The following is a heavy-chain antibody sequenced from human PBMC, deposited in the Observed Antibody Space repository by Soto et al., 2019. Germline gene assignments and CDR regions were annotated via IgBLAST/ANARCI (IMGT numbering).Heavy chain of an antibody. CDR2: ISSSSSYI. D-gene: IGHD2-15*01. CDR1: GFTFSRYS. V-gene: IGHV3-21*01. Sequence: EVQLVESGGGLVKPGGSLRLSCAASGFTFSRYSLNWVRQAPGKGLEWVSSISSSSSYIYYADSVKGRFTISRDNAKNSLYLQMNRLRAEDTAVYYCARDRSATARTEYFQHWGQGTLVTVSS. CDR3: ARDRSATARTEYFQH. J-gene: IGHJ1*01.